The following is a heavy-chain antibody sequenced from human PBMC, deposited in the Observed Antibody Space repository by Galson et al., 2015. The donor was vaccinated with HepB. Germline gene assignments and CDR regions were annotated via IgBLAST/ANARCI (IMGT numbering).Heavy chain of an antibody. V-gene: IGHV6-1*01. CDR2: TYYRSKWYN. CDR3: ARERYVSTCNENYYGSGSYCYYYYGMDV. Sequence: CAISGDSVSSNSAAWNWIRQSPSRGLEWLGRTYYRSKWYNDYAVSVKSRITINPDTSKNQFSLQLNSVTPEDTSVYYCARERYVSTCNENYYGSGSYCYYYYGMDVWSQGTTVTVSS. D-gene: IGHD3-10*01. J-gene: IGHJ6*02. CDR1: GDSVSSNSAA.